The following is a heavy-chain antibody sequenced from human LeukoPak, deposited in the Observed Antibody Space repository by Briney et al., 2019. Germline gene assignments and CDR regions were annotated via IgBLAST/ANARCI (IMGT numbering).Heavy chain of an antibody. Sequence: PSETLSLTCAVYGGSFSGYYWSWIRQPPGKGLEWIGEINHSGSTNYNPSLKSRVTISVDTSKNQFSLKLSSVTAADTAVYYCARSFYGSGTPQGYFDYWGQGTLVTDSS. CDR2: INHSGST. CDR3: ARSFYGSGTPQGYFDY. J-gene: IGHJ4*02. CDR1: GGSFSGYY. V-gene: IGHV4-34*01. D-gene: IGHD3-10*01.